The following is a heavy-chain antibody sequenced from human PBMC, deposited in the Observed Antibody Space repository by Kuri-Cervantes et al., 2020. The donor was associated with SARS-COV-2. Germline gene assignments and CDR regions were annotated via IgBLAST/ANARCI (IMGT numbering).Heavy chain of an antibody. CDR3: ARDSDFLEPSFDY. CDR1: GYSISSGYY. D-gene: IGHD1-14*01. Sequence: GSLRLSCAVSGYSISSGYYWGWIRQPPGKGLEWIGSIYHSGSTYYNPSLKSRVTISVDRPKNQFSLEVRSVTAADTAVYYCARDSDFLEPSFDYWGQGTLVTVSS. V-gene: IGHV4-38-2*02. J-gene: IGHJ4*02. CDR2: IYHSGST.